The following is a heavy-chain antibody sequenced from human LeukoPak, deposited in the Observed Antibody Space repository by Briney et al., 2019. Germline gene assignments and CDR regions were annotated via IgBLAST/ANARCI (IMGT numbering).Heavy chain of an antibody. CDR3: ARDIYAGSGGEDAFDI. Sequence: PGGSLRLSCAASGFTFSSYAMHWVRQAPGKGLEWVAVISYDGSNKYYADSVKGRFTISRDNSKNTLYLQMNSLRAEDTAVYYCARDIYAGSGGEDAFDIWGQGTMITVSS. V-gene: IGHV3-30-3*01. CDR2: ISYDGSNK. D-gene: IGHD1-26*01. J-gene: IGHJ3*02. CDR1: GFTFSSYA.